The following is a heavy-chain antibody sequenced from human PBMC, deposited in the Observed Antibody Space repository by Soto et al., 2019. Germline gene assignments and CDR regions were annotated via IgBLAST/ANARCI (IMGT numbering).Heavy chain of an antibody. CDR2: IYYSGTT. Sequence: QVQLQESGPGLVKPSETLSLTCTVSGGSVRSGSYYWSWIRQPPGKGLEWIGYIYYSGTTNYNPSLKSRVTLSVDTSKNQFSLKLSSVTAADTAVYYCARVEDYGDYFDYWGQGTLVTVSS. J-gene: IGHJ4*02. V-gene: IGHV4-61*01. CDR3: ARVEDYGDYFDY. D-gene: IGHD4-17*01. CDR1: GGSVRSGSYY.